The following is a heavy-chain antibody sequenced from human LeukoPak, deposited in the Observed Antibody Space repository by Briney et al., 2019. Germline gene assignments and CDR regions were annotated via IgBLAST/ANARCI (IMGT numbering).Heavy chain of an antibody. CDR1: GFTFSSYA. V-gene: IGHV3-64*01. CDR2: ISSNGGST. D-gene: IGHD4-23*01. CDR3: ARTNLPVATLGGSAFDI. J-gene: IGHJ3*02. Sequence: PGGSLRLSCAASGFTFSSYAIHWVPQAPGKGLEYVSAISSNGGSTYYANSVKNRLTHSRDKSTNTLFLQMGSLRAEDMAVYYCARTNLPVATLGGSAFDIWRQRTMVTVSS.